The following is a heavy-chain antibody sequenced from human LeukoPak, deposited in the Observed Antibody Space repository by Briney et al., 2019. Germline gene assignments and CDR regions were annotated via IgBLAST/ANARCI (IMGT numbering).Heavy chain of an antibody. CDR2: MYYSGST. CDR1: GGSISSYY. CDR3: ACVSPTGGLEGYCFDY. V-gene: IGHV4-59*01. Sequence: SETLSLTCTVSGGSISSYYWSWIREPPGEGLEWVVYMYYSGSTNYHPSLKGRVTISVDTSKNQFSLKLSSVTAADTAVYCCACVSPTGGLEGYCFDYWGQGTLVTVSS. J-gene: IGHJ4*02.